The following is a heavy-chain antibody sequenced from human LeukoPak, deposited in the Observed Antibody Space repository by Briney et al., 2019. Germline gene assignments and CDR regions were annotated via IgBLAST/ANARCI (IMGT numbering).Heavy chain of an antibody. CDR2: INPNSGGT. J-gene: IGHJ4*02. Sequence: ASVKVSCKASGYTFTGYYMHWVRQAPGQGLEWMGCINPNSGGTNYAQKFQGRVTMTRDTSISTAYMELSRLRSDDTAVFYCATFISGWSEYYFDYWGQGTLVTVSS. CDR3: ATFISGWSEYYFDY. D-gene: IGHD6-19*01. CDR1: GYTFTGYY. V-gene: IGHV1-2*02.